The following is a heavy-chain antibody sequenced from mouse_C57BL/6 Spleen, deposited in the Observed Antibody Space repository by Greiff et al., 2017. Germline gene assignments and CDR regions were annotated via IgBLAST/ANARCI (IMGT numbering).Heavy chain of an antibody. V-gene: IGHV5-16*01. J-gene: IGHJ2*01. CDR3: ARGENYYGSSHGYFDY. D-gene: IGHD1-1*01. CDR1: GFTFSDYY. Sequence: EVQVMESEGGLVQPGSSMKLSCTASGFTFSDYYMAWVRQVPEKGLEWVANINYDGSSTYYLDSLKSRFIISRDNAKNILYLQMSSLKSEDTATYYCARGENYYGSSHGYFDYWGQGTTLTVSS. CDR2: INYDGSST.